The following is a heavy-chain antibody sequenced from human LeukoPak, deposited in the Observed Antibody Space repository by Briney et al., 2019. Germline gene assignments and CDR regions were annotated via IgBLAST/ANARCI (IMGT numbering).Heavy chain of an antibody. CDR2: IKQDGSEK. D-gene: IGHD2-2*01. Sequence: PGGSLRLSCAASGFTFSTYWMNWVRQAPGKGLEWVANIKQDGSEKYYVDSVKGRFTISRDNSKNTLYLQMNSLRAEDTAVYYCAKDQIVVVPAARPGYFDYWGQGTLVTVSS. V-gene: IGHV3-7*03. CDR3: AKDQIVVVPAARPGYFDY. CDR1: GFTFSTYW. J-gene: IGHJ4*02.